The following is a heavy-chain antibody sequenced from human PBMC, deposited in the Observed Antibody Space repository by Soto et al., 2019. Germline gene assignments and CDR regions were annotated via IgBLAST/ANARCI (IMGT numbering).Heavy chain of an antibody. Sequence: QVPLQESGPGLVKPSETLSLTCTVSGGSISTHYWSWIRQPPGKGLEWIGYSHSSGYSHYNPSHKSRVTISVDTSNNQISLKVSSVTAADTAMYYCASSFCNSWYDYWGQGTLVTVSS. CDR2: SHSSGYS. CDR1: GGSISTHY. V-gene: IGHV4-59*11. D-gene: IGHD6-13*01. J-gene: IGHJ4*02. CDR3: ASSFCNSWYDY.